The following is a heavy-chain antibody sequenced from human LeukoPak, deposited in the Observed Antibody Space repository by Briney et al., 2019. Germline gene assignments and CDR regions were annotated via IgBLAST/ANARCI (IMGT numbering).Heavy chain of an antibody. CDR3: AREGGAEYFQD. Sequence: PSETLSLTCTVSGGSISSYYWSWIRQPPGKGLEWIGYIYYSGSTNYNPSLKSRVTISVDTSKNQFSLKLSSVTAADTAVYYCAREGGAEYFQDWGQGTLVTVSS. J-gene: IGHJ1*01. CDR2: IYYSGST. CDR1: GGSISSYY. D-gene: IGHD1-26*01. V-gene: IGHV4-59*01.